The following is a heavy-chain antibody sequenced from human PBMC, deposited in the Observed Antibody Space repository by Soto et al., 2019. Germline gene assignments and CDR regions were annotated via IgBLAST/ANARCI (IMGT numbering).Heavy chain of an antibody. V-gene: IGHV3-43D*04. CDR1: GFTFDDYA. CDR2: ISWDGGST. J-gene: IGHJ6*02. CDR3: AKGLDSANYYGMDV. D-gene: IGHD3-22*01. Sequence: LRLSCAASGFTFDDYAMHWVRQAPGKGLEWVSLISWDGGSTYYADSVKGRFTISRDNSKNSLYLQMNSLRAEDTALYYCAKGLDSANYYGMDVWGQGTTVTVSS.